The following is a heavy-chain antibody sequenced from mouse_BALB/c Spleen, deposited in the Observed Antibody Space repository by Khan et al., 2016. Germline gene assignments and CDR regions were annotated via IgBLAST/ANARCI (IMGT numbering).Heavy chain of an antibody. J-gene: IGHJ4*01. D-gene: IGHD2-13*01. Sequence: EVQLQESGPGLVKPSQSLSLTCTVTGYSITSDYAWNWIRQFPGNRLEWMGYISYSGSTSYNPSLKSRISITRDTSKNQFFLQLNSVTSEDTATYYCARSDYSDKGAMDYWGQGTSVTVSS. CDR3: ARSDYSDKGAMDY. CDR2: ISYSGST. CDR1: GYSITSDYA. V-gene: IGHV3-2*02.